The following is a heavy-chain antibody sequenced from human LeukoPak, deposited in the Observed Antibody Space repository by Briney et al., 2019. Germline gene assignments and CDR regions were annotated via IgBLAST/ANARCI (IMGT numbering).Heavy chain of an antibody. CDR2: IYYSGST. CDR3: ARRVVGAIPDY. V-gene: IGHV4-39*07. CDR1: GGSISSSSYY. D-gene: IGHD1-26*01. J-gene: IGHJ4*02. Sequence: PSETLSLTCTVSGGSISSSSYYWGWIRQPPGKGLEWIGSIYYSGSTYYNPSLKSRVTISVDTSKNQFSLKLSSVTAADTAVYYCARRVVGAIPDYWGQGTLVTVSS.